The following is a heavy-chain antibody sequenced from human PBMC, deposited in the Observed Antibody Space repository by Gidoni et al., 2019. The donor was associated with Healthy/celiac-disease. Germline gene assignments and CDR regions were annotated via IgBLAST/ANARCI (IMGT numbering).Heavy chain of an antibody. CDR3: ARDRYGDDELAYFDY. CDR2: IKQDGSEK. J-gene: IGHJ4*02. CDR1: GFTFTSDG. V-gene: IGHV3-7*01. D-gene: IGHD4-17*01. Sequence: EVQLVASGGGLVQPGGSLSLSCAASGFTFTSDGMSWVRQAPGKGLEWVANIKQDGSEKYYVDSVKGRFTISRDNAKNSLYLQMNSRRAEDTAVYYCARDRYGDDELAYFDYWGQGTLVTVSS.